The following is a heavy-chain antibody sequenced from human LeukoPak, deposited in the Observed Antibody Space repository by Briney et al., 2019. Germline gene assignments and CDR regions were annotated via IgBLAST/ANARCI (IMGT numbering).Heavy chain of an antibody. Sequence: SETLSLTCAVYGGSFSGYYWSWLRQPPGKGLEWIGEINQSGSTNYNPSLKSRVTISVDTSKNQFSLKLSSVTAADTAVYYCASVDTAMVIGYWGQGTLVTVSS. D-gene: IGHD5-18*01. CDR3: ASVDTAMVIGY. J-gene: IGHJ4*02. CDR1: GGSFSGYY. V-gene: IGHV4-34*01. CDR2: INQSGST.